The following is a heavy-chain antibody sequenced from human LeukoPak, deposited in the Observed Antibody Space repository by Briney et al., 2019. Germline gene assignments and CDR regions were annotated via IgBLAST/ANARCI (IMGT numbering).Heavy chain of an antibody. CDR3: ARKGYCSGGSCYSGHADYMDV. D-gene: IGHD2-15*01. CDR2: IIPIFGTA. V-gene: IGHV1-69*13. CDR1: GGTFRSYG. J-gene: IGHJ6*03. Sequence: SVKVSCKASGGTFRSYGISWVRQAPGQGLEWMGGIIPIFGTANYAQKFQGRVTITADESTSTAYMELSSLRSEDTAVYYCARKGYCSGGSCYSGHADYMDVWGKGTTVTISS.